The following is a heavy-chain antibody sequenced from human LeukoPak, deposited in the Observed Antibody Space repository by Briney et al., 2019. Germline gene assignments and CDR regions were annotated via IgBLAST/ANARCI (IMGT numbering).Heavy chain of an antibody. V-gene: IGHV4-61*02. CDR2: IYTSGST. D-gene: IGHD6-25*01. CDR3: ARDVDSSVSYYIDY. Sequence: PSETLSLTCTVSGGSISSGSYYWSWIRQPAGKGLEWIGRIYTSGSTNYNPSLKSRVTISVDTSKNQFSLKLSSVTAADTAVYYCARDVDSSVSYYIDYWGQGTLVTVSS. CDR1: GGSISSGSYY. J-gene: IGHJ4*02.